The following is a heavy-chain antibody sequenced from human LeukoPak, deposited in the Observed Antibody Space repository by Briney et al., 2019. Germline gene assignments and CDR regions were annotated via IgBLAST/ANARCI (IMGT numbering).Heavy chain of an antibody. CDR3: ARGLPYCSSTSCYPYYYYYYMDV. CDR1: GGSISGYY. J-gene: IGHJ6*03. V-gene: IGHV4-34*01. D-gene: IGHD2-2*01. CDR2: INHNGST. Sequence: PSETLSLNCAVYGGSISGYYWSWIRQPPGKGLESTGEINHNGSTNYNPSLKSRVTISVDTSKNQFSLKLSSVTAADTAVYYCARGLPYCSSTSCYPYYYYYYMDVWGKGTTVTVSS.